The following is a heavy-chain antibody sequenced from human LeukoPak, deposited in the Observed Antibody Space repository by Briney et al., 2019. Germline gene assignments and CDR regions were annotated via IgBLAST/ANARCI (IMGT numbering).Heavy chain of an antibody. J-gene: IGHJ4*02. V-gene: IGHV3-21*01. CDR1: GFTFSSYS. CDR2: ISSGSSFI. D-gene: IGHD4-17*01. CDR3: ARDHRANYGDYAY. Sequence: GGTLRLSCAASGFTFSSYSMNWVRQAPGKGLEWVSSISSGSSFIYYADSVKGRFTISRDNAKNSLYLQMNSLRAEDTAVYYCARDHRANYGDYAYWGQGTLVTVSS.